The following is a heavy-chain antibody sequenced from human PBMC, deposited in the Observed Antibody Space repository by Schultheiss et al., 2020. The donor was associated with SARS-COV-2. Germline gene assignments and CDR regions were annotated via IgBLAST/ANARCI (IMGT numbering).Heavy chain of an antibody. Sequence: GGSLRLSCAAPGLIFKNYAMTWVRQAPGKGLEWVSSFGGPGAGAHYADSVKGRFTVSKDNSKNALLLQMNSLRAEDTAIYYCAKSRIMATYYYYGMDVWGQGTTVTVSS. CDR2: FGGPGAGA. V-gene: IGHV3-23*01. J-gene: IGHJ6*02. CDR1: GLIFKNYA. CDR3: AKSRIMATYYYYGMDV. D-gene: IGHD2-8*01.